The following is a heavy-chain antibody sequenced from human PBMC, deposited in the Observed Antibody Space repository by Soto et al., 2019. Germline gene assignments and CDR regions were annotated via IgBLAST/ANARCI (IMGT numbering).Heavy chain of an antibody. Sequence: GGSLRLSCAASGFTFSSYAMSWVRQAPGKGLEWVSAISGSGGSTYYADSVKGRFTISRDNSKNTLYLQMNSLRAEDTAVYYCAKDRAAYCGGDCYSNDAFDIWGQGTMVTVSS. V-gene: IGHV3-23*01. J-gene: IGHJ3*02. CDR3: AKDRAAYCGGDCYSNDAFDI. CDR2: ISGSGGST. D-gene: IGHD2-21*02. CDR1: GFTFSSYA.